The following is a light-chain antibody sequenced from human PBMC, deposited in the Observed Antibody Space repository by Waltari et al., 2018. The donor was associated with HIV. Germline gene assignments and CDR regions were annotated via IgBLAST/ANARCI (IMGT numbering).Light chain of an antibody. Sequence: DIVMTQSTLSLHVTPGEPASISCRSSQSLLNSNVFNYLDWYLQKPGQSPQLLIYLGSNRASGVPDRFSGSGSGTDFTLKISRVEAEDVGVYYCMQALQTPLITFGQGTRLEIK. J-gene: IGKJ5*01. CDR3: MQALQTPLIT. CDR2: LGS. V-gene: IGKV2-28*01. CDR1: QSLLNSNVFNY.